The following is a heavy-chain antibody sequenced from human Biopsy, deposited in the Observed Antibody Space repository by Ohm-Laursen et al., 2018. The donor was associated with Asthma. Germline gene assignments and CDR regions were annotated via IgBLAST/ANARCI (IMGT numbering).Heavy chain of an antibody. J-gene: IGHJ6*02. CDR1: GDSISSPAYY. D-gene: IGHD3-10*01. CDR2: ISYSGTT. V-gene: IGHV4-31*03. CDR3: ARVRGDGSGSSIANYVGMDV. Sequence: TLSLTCTVSGDSISSPAYYWSCVRQHPGKGLEWIGYISYSGTTFYHPSLMSRLIISLDTSTNQFSLKLSSVTAADTAVYYGARVRGDGSGSSIANYVGMDVWGQGTTVTVSS.